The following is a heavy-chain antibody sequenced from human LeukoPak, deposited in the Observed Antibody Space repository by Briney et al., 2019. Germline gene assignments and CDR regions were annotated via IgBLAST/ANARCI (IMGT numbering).Heavy chain of an antibody. CDR3: ARECAACFDY. CDR1: GDSFSSNSAA. Sequence: PSQTLSLTCALSGDSFSSNSAAWDWLRQSPSRGLEWLGRTYYRSKLYNDYAVSVKSRITINPDTSKNQFSLQLNSVTPEDTAVYYCARECAACFDYWGQGTLVTVSS. CDR2: TYYRSKLYN. V-gene: IGHV6-1*01. J-gene: IGHJ4*02.